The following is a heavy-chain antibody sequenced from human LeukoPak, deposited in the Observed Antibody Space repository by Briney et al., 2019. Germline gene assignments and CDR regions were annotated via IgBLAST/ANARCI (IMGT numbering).Heavy chain of an antibody. D-gene: IGHD4-17*01. Sequence: GSLRLSCAASGFIFSTYWMSWVRQAPGKGLEWVANIKQDGSDKYYDGSVKGRFTISRDNARNSLYLQMNSLRAEDTAVYYCARDLGGRDYGDYNWFDPWGQGTLVTVSS. J-gene: IGHJ5*02. CDR1: GFIFSTYW. V-gene: IGHV3-7*01. CDR3: ARDLGGRDYGDYNWFDP. CDR2: IKQDGSDK.